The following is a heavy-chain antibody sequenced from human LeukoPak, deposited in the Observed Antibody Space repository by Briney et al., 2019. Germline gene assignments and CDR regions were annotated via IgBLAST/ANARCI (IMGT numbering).Heavy chain of an antibody. Sequence: GGSLRLSCAASGFTFSSYAMSWVRQAPGKGLEWVSAISGSGGSTYYADSVKGRFTISRDNSKNTLYLQMNSLRAEDTAVYYCAKGGGLRYFHDSFDYWGQGTLVTVSS. CDR2: ISGSGGST. D-gene: IGHD3-9*01. J-gene: IGHJ4*02. CDR3: AKGGGLRYFHDSFDY. V-gene: IGHV3-23*01. CDR1: GFTFSSYA.